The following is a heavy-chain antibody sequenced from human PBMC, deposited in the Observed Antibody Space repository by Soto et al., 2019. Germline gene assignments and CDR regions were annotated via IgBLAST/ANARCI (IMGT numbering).Heavy chain of an antibody. D-gene: IGHD4-17*01. CDR3: TRNGDYVLGIDV. CDR1: EFTFSDSG. Sequence: EVQLVESGGGLVQPGGSLKLSCAASEFTFSDSGMHWVRQASGKGLEWVGRIRTKANSYATDYAASVKGRFTISRDDSKNPTYLQMTSLETEDTAVYCCTRNGDYVLGIDVWGQGTTVTVSS. J-gene: IGHJ6*02. CDR2: IRTKANSYAT. V-gene: IGHV3-73*02.